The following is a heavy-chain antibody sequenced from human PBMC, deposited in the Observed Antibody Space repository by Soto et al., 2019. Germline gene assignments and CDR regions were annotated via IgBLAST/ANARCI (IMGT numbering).Heavy chain of an antibody. CDR1: GLTFSGYA. V-gene: IGHV3-23*01. Sequence: EVQLLESGGGLVQPGGSLRLSCAASGLTFSGYALNWVRQAPGKGLEWVSSISGGGGSKYYADSVKGRFTISRDKSKNTLYLQMNSLRAEDTAIYYCAKDMGASGRYGMDVWGQGTTVTVSS. CDR3: AKDMGASGRYGMDV. CDR2: ISGGGGSK. D-gene: IGHD2-15*01. J-gene: IGHJ6*02.